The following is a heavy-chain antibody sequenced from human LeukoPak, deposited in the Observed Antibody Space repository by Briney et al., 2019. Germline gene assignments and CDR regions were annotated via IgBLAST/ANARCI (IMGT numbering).Heavy chain of an antibody. CDR1: GGSISSYY. CDR2: IYYSGST. Sequence: PSETLSLTCTVSGGSISSYYWSWIRQPPGKGLEWIGYIYYSGSTNYNPSPKSRVTIPVDTSKNQIQFSLKRSSLTAADTAVYYCAQGGAAFYWGQGTLVTVSS. J-gene: IGHJ4*02. V-gene: IGHV4-59*12. D-gene: IGHD6-25*01. CDR3: AQGGAAFY.